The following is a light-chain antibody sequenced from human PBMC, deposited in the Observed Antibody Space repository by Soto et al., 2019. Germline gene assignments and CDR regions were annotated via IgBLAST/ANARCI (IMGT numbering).Light chain of an antibody. CDR3: LQDYNYPWT. CDR1: QGIRND. Sequence: AIQMTHSPSSLSASVGDRVTITCRSSQGIRNDLGWYQQKPGKAPKLLIYAASSLQSGVPSRFSGSGSGTDFTLTISSLQPEDFATYYCLQDYNYPWTLGQGTKVDIK. CDR2: AAS. J-gene: IGKJ1*01. V-gene: IGKV1-6*01.